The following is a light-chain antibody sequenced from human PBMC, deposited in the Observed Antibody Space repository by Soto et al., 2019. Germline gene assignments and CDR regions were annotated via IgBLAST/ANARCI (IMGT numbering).Light chain of an antibody. CDR2: DAS. Sequence: DIPMTQSPSSLSASVGDRVTITCHASQNISNYLTWYQHKPGKAPKLLIYDASNLEKASTPRFGVSVSGTEFTFTISSLQTEDIATYYCQQYDNLPPSSGGGTEVEVK. CDR1: QNISNY. CDR3: QQYDNLPPS. V-gene: IGKV1-33*01. J-gene: IGKJ4*01.